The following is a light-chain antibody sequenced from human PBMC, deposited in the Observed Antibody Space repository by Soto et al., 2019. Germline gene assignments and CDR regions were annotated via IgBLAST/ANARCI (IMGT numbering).Light chain of an antibody. CDR1: SSDVGSYNL. V-gene: IGLV2-23*01. J-gene: IGLJ1*01. Sequence: QSVLTQPASVSGSPGQSITISCTGTSSDVGSYNLVSWYQQHPGKAPKLMIYEGSKRPSGVSNRSSGSKSGNTASLTISGLQAEDEADYDCCSYAGSSPYVFRTGTRPPS. CDR2: EGS. CDR3: CSYAGSSPYV.